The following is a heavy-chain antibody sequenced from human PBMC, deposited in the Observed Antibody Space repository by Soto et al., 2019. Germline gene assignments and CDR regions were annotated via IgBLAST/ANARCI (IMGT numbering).Heavy chain of an antibody. CDR2: ISSSSSYT. J-gene: IGHJ4*02. CDR3: ARVSAPAGLYYFDY. Sequence: GGSLRLSCAASGFTFSDYYMSWIRQAPGKGLEWVSYISSSSSYTNYADSVKGRFTISRGIAKNSLYLQMNSLRAEDTAVYYCARVSAPAGLYYFDYWGQGTLVTSPQ. D-gene: IGHD6-13*01. CDR1: GFTFSDYY. V-gene: IGHV3-11*06.